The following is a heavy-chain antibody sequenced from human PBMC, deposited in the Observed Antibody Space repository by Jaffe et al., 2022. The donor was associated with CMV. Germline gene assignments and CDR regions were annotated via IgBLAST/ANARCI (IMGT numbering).Heavy chain of an antibody. Sequence: EVQLVESGGGLVKPGGSLRLSCAASGFTFSSYSMNWVRQAPGKGLEWVSSISSSSSYIYYADSVKGRFTISRDNAKNSLYLQMNSLRAEDTAVYYCARDGSSGYDYLRYYYMDVWGKGTTVTVSS. CDR1: GFTFSSYS. CDR3: ARDGSSGYDYLRYYYMDV. CDR2: ISSSSSYI. V-gene: IGHV3-21*01. J-gene: IGHJ6*03. D-gene: IGHD5-12*01.